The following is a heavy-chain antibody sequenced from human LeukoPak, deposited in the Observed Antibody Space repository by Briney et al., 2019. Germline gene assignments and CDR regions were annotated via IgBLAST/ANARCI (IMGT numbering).Heavy chain of an antibody. V-gene: IGHV4-59*08. CDR1: GGSISSYY. Sequence: SETLSLTCTVSGGSISSYYWSWIRQPPGKGLEWIGCIYYSGSTTYNPSLKSRVTFSVDTSKNQFSLKLSSVTAADTAVYYCARRSSSWSEYYFDYWGQGTLVTVSS. J-gene: IGHJ4*02. CDR2: IYYSGST. D-gene: IGHD6-13*01. CDR3: ARRSSSWSEYYFDY.